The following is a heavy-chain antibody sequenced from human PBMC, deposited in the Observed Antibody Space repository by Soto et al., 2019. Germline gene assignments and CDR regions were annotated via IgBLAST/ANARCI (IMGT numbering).Heavy chain of an antibody. CDR3: ARDTPYCDSSGYWYPFDY. CDR1: GFTFSSYG. D-gene: IGHD3-22*01. CDR2: IWYDGSNK. Sequence: PGGSLRLSCAASGFTFSSYGMHWVRQAPGKGLEWVAVIWYDGSNKYYADSVKGRFTISRDNSKNTLYLQMNSLRAEDTAVYYCARDTPYCDSSGYWYPFDYWGQGTLVTVSS. J-gene: IGHJ4*02. V-gene: IGHV3-33*01.